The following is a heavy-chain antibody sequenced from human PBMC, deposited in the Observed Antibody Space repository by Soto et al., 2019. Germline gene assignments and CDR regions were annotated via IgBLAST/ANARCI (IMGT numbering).Heavy chain of an antibody. Sequence: QVQLVQSGAEVKKPGASVKVSCKASGYNLTSYDINWGRQATGQGLEWMGWMNTNSANTGYAQKFQGRVTMTRNTSISTAYMELSSMRSGDTDVYYCAREGVRGMDGWGQGTTVTVSS. CDR3: AREGVRGMDG. J-gene: IGHJ6*02. CDR1: GYNLTSYD. CDR2: MNTNSANT. D-gene: IGHD3-16*01. V-gene: IGHV1-8*01.